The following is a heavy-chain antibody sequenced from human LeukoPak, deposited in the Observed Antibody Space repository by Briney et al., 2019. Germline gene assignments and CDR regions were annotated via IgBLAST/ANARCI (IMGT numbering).Heavy chain of an antibody. J-gene: IGHJ4*02. V-gene: IGHV3-21*01. Sequence: GGSLSLSCAASAFTFSSYSMNWVRQAPGKGMEWVSSIRSSSSYISYADSVKGRFTISRDNAKKSLFLQMNSLRADDTAVYYCARVPMVQGVNVDPCDYWGQGTLVTVSS. CDR2: IRSSSSYI. CDR3: ARVPMVQGVNVDPCDY. D-gene: IGHD3-10*01. CDR1: AFTFSSYS.